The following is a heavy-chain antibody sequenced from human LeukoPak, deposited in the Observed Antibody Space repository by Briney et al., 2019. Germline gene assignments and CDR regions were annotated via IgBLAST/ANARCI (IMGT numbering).Heavy chain of an antibody. CDR3: ARVEDSSGWYVAFDI. V-gene: IGHV3-53*01. J-gene: IGHJ3*02. Sequence: PGGSLRLSCAASGFTVSSNYMSWVRQAPGKGLEWVSVIYSGGSTYYADSVKGRFTISRDNSKNTLYLRMNSLRAEDTAVYYCARVEDSSGWYVAFDIWGQGTMVTVSS. CDR1: GFTVSSNY. D-gene: IGHD6-19*01. CDR2: IYSGGST.